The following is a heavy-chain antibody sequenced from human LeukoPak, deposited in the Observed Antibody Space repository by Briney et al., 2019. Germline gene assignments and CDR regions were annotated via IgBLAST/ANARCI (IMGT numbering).Heavy chain of an antibody. CDR2: IRHDGSDK. V-gene: IGHV3-30*02. D-gene: IGHD3-16*01. CDR3: AKRADYYDSSRALYDAFYL. Sequence: GGSVTLSCAASGFIFKSFRMLWLRQAPGKGLEGLTFIRHDGSDKYYAHSVKGRFTISRDNSKNTFFLQMNRLRVEDTAVYYCAKRADYYDSSRALYDAFYLWGEGEWS. CDR1: GFIFKSFR. J-gene: IGHJ3*01.